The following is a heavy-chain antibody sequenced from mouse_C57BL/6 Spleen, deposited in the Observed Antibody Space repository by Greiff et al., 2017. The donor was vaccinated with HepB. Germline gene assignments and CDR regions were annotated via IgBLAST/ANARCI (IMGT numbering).Heavy chain of an antibody. CDR3: ARGSGLRPFDY. D-gene: IGHD2-4*01. J-gene: IGHJ2*01. Sequence: EVMLVESEGGLVQPGSSMKLSCTASGFTFSDYYMAWVRQVPEKGLEWVANINYDGSSTYYLDSLKSRFIISRDNAKNILYLQMSSLKSEDTATYYCARGSGLRPFDYWGQGTTLTVSS. CDR2: INYDGSST. V-gene: IGHV5-16*01. CDR1: GFTFSDYY.